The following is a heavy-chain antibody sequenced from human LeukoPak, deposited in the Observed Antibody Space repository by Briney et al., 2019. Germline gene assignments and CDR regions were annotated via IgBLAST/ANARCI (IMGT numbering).Heavy chain of an antibody. CDR3: ARDWQWLS. D-gene: IGHD6-19*01. J-gene: IGHJ4*02. V-gene: IGHV4-38-2*02. CDR2: IYHSGST. Sequence: PSETLSLTCTVSGYSISSGYYWGWIRQPPGKGLEGIGSIYHSGSTYYNPSLKSRVTISVDTPKNQFSLKLSSVTAADTAVYYCARDWQWLSWGQGTLVTVSS. CDR1: GYSISSGYY.